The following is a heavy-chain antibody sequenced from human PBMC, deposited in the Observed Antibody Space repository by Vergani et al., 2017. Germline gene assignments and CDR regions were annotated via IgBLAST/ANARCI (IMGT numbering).Heavy chain of an antibody. CDR1: GFTSAGYA. V-gene: IGHV3-9*02. J-gene: IGHJ3*02. D-gene: IGHD3-3*01. CDR3: ASGRYYDFWSGYYTDDAFDI. CDR2: ISWNSNSI. Sequence: EVQLEESGGGLVLPGRSLRLSCVASGFTSAGYAMHWVRQAPGKGLEWVSGISWNSNSIGYADSVKGRFTISRDNAKNSLYLQMNSLRAEDTAVYYCASGRYYDFWSGYYTDDAFDIWGQGTMVTVSS.